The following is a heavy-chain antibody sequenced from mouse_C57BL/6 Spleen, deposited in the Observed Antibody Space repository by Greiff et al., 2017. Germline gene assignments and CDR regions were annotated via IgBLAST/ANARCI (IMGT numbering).Heavy chain of an antibody. CDR3: ARGGYYVKDFGY. V-gene: IGHV1-61*01. D-gene: IGHD2-3*01. CDR2: IYPSDSET. J-gene: IGHJ2*01. CDR1: GYTFTSYW. Sequence: QVQLQQPGAELVRPGSSVKLSCKASGYTFTSYWMDWVKQRPGQGLEWIGNIYPSDSETHYNQKFKDKATLTVDKSAISAYMQISSLTAEDSAVYYCARGGYYVKDFGYWGQGTTLTVSS.